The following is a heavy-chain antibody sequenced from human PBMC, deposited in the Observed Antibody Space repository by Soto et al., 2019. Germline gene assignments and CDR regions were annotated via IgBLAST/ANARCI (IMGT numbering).Heavy chain of an antibody. CDR2: INAGNGNT. V-gene: IGHV1-3*05. CDR1: GYTFTSYA. J-gene: IGHJ4*02. CDR3: ARSIVVVTAIDY. D-gene: IGHD2-21*02. Sequence: QVQLVQSGAEEKKPGASVKVSCKASGYTFTSYAMHWVRQAPGQRLEWMGWINAGNGNTNYYQTFQGRVTITRDTSASTAYMELSSLRSEDTAVYYCARSIVVVTAIDYWGQGTLVTVSS.